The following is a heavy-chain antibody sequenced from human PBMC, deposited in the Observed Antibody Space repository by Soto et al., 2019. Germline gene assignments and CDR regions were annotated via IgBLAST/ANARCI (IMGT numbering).Heavy chain of an antibody. CDR3: ARGGVSTRTFDY. CDR1: GYTFAGYW. J-gene: IGHJ4*02. Sequence: KICCKDSGYTFAGYWIAWVRQMPGKGLELMGIIYPSDSDTRYRPSFQGQVTISADKSISSAYLQWSSLRASDTAMYYCARGGVSTRTFDYWGQGTSVTVSS. D-gene: IGHD3-3*01. CDR2: IYPSDSDT. V-gene: IGHV5-51*01.